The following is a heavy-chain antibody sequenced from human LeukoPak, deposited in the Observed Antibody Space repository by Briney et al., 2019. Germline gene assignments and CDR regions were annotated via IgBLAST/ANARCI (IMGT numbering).Heavy chain of an antibody. CDR2: INPNSGGT. J-gene: IGHJ4*02. CDR1: GYTFTGYY. Sequence: GASVKVSCKASGYTFTGYYMQWVRQAPGQGLEWMGWINPNSGGTSYAQKFQGRITMTRDTSISTAYMELNRLTSDDTAVYYCASVRSSASYHDAFDYWGQGTQVTVSS. D-gene: IGHD3-22*01. CDR3: ASVRSSASYHDAFDY. V-gene: IGHV1-2*02.